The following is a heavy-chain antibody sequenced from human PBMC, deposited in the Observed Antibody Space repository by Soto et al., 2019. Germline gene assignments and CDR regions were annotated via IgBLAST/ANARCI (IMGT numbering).Heavy chain of an antibody. CDR1: GFTFTSYA. V-gene: IGHV3-21*01. CDR2: ISSSSSYI. Sequence: GGSLRLSCAASGFTFTSYAMSWVRQALGKGLEWVSSISSSSSYINHADSVKGRFTISRENAKNSLYLQMNSLRAEDTAVYYCARVGTYYGSGSPYYSDYWGQGTLVTVSS. CDR3: ARVGTYYGSGSPYYSDY. J-gene: IGHJ4*02. D-gene: IGHD3-10*01.